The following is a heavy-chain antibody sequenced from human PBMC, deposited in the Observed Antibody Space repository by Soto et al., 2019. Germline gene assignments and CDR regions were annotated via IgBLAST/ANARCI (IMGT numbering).Heavy chain of an antibody. J-gene: IGHJ6*02. D-gene: IGHD1-26*01. CDR2: IYTSGST. Sequence: QVQLQESGPGLVKPSETLSLTCNVSGGSIRSYYWSWVRQPAGKPLEWIGRIYTSGSTNYNPSLKSRVSMSVDTSKNQFSLEVTSVTAADTAVYYCARAGASGFGMDVWGLGTTVTVSS. CDR3: ARAGASGFGMDV. CDR1: GGSIRSYY. V-gene: IGHV4-4*07.